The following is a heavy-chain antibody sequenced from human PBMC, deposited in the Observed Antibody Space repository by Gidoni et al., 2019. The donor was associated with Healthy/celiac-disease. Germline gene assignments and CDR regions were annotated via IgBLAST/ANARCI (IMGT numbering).Heavy chain of an antibody. CDR1: GFPFSSYA. CDR2: IAYDGSNK. CDR3: ARDSGAHYDILTGYPGYGAFDI. Sequence: QVQLVESGGGVVQPGRYLRLSCAASGFPFSSYAMHWVRQAPGKGLEWVAVIAYDGSNKYYSDSVKGRFTMSRDNSKNTLYLQMNSLRAEDTAVYYCARDSGAHYDILTGYPGYGAFDIWGQVTMVTVSS. V-gene: IGHV3-30-3*01. J-gene: IGHJ3*02. D-gene: IGHD3-9*01.